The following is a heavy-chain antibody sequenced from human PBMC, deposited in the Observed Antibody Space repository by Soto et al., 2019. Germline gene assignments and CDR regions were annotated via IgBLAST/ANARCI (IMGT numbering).Heavy chain of an antibody. CDR2: ISGSGGST. J-gene: IGHJ6*02. CDR3: AKVVKYDVLTGYYKGPDYYGMDV. CDR1: GFTFSIYS. Sequence: GGSLRLSCAASGFTFSIYSMNWVRQAPGKGLEWVSLISGSGGSTHYADSVEGRFTISRDNSKNTLYLEMDSLRAEDTAVYYCAKVVKYDVLTGYYKGPDYYGMDVWGQGTTVTVSS. V-gene: IGHV3-23*01. D-gene: IGHD3-9*01.